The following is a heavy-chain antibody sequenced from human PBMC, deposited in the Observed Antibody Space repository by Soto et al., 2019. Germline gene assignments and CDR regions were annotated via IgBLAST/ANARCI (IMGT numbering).Heavy chain of an antibody. CDR1: GGSISSGGYY. D-gene: IGHD6-13*01. CDR3: ARGVAAAAIDY. CDR2: IYYSGST. Sequence: PSETLSLTCTVSGGSISSGGYYWSWIRQHPGKGLEWIGYIYYSGSTYYNPSLKSRVTISVDTSKNQFSLKLSSVTAADTAVYYCARGVAAAAIDYWGQGTLVTVSS. V-gene: IGHV4-31*03. J-gene: IGHJ4*02.